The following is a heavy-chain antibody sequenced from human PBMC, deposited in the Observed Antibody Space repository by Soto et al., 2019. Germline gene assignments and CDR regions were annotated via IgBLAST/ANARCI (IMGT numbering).Heavy chain of an antibody. Sequence: GGSLRLSCAASGFTFSNAWMSWVRQAPGKGREWVGRIKSKTDGGTTDYAAPVKGRFTISRDDSKNTLYLQMNSLKTEDTAVYYCTTDCGRYSGYELGYWGQGTLVTVSS. J-gene: IGHJ4*02. CDR2: IKSKTDGGTT. V-gene: IGHV3-15*01. D-gene: IGHD5-12*01. CDR3: TTDCGRYSGYELGY. CDR1: GFTFSNAW.